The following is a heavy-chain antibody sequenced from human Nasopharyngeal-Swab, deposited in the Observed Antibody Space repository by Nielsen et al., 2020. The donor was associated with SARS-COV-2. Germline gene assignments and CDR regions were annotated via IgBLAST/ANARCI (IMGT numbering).Heavy chain of an antibody. CDR3: ARAGRGSSSWYVMDYYYGMDV. J-gene: IGHJ6*02. V-gene: IGHV7-4-1*02. D-gene: IGHD6-13*01. CDR2: INTNTGHP. Sequence: WVRQAPGQGLEWMGWINTNTGHPTYAQGFTGRFVFSLDTSVSTAYLQISSLKAEDTAVHNCARAGRGSSSWYVMDYYYGMDVWGQGTTVTVSS.